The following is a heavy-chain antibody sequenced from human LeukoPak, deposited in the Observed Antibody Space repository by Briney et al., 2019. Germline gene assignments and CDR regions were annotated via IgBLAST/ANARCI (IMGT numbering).Heavy chain of an antibody. Sequence: PGGSLRLSCAASGFTFNSDEMNWVRQAPGKGLEWVSYISSSGSMIYYADSVKGRFTISRDNAKNTLYLQVNTLRADDTATYYCAKPVSGGLAVTADWFHPWGQGTLVVVSS. D-gene: IGHD6-19*01. V-gene: IGHV3-48*03. CDR3: AKPVSGGLAVTADWFHP. J-gene: IGHJ5*01. CDR2: ISSSGSMI. CDR1: GFTFNSDE.